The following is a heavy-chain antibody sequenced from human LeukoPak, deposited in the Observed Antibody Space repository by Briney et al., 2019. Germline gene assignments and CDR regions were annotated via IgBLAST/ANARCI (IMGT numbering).Heavy chain of an antibody. D-gene: IGHD5-18*01. CDR2: ISAYNGNT. J-gene: IGHJ4*02. CDR3: ARGLDTAMVTSFDY. Sequence: GASVKVSCKASGYTFTSYGISWVRQAPGQGLEWMGWISAYNGNTNYAQKLQGRVTTTTDTSTSTAYMELRSLRSDDTAVYYCARGLDTAMVTSFDYWGQGTLVTVSS. CDR1: GYTFTSYG. V-gene: IGHV1-18*01.